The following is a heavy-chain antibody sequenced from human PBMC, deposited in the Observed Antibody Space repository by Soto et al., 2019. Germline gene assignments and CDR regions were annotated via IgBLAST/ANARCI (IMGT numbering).Heavy chain of an antibody. Sequence: PGGSLRLSCAASGFTFSSYSMNWVRQAPGKGLEWVSSISSSSSYIYYADSVKGRFTISRDNAKNSLYLQMNSLRAEDTAVYYCARVYSGYEPFDYWGQGTLVTVSS. V-gene: IGHV3-21*01. CDR3: ARVYSGYEPFDY. J-gene: IGHJ4*02. CDR1: GFTFSSYS. D-gene: IGHD5-12*01. CDR2: ISSSSSYI.